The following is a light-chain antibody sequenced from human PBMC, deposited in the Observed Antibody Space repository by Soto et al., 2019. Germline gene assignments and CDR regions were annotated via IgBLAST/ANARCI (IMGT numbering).Light chain of an antibody. Sequence: IVMRQSPDSLAVSLGERATINCKSSQSVLYSSNNKDYLAVXXQKPGKAPQFLIYDASNLHDGVPSRYSGSGSGTEFTLTISGLQPDDFASYYCQQYYSSWTFGQGTKVDIK. V-gene: IGKV4-1*01. CDR3: QQYYSSWT. CDR1: QSVLYSSNNKDY. CDR2: DAS. J-gene: IGKJ1*01.